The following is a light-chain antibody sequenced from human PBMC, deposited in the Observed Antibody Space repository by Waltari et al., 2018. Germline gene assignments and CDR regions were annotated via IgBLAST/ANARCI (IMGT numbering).Light chain of an antibody. CDR1: SSDVGGYHY. CDR3: CSYAGSYTL. J-gene: IGLJ2*01. Sequence: QSALTQPRSVSGSPGQSVTISCTGTSSDVGGYHYVSWYQQHPGKAPKLMIYDVSKRPSGVPDRFSGSKSGNTAFLTISGLQAEDEADYYCCSYAGSYTLFGGGTKLTVL. V-gene: IGLV2-11*01. CDR2: DVS.